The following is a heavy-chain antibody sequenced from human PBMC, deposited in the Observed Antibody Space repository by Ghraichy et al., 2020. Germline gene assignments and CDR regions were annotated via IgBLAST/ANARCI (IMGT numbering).Heavy chain of an antibody. CDR1: GGSISSYY. J-gene: IGHJ5*02. CDR2: FYYSGST. Sequence: SETLSLTCTVSGGSISSYYWSWIRQPPGKGLEWIGYFYYSGSTNYNPSLKSRVTISVDTSKNQFSLKLSSVTPADTAVYYCASHSGENYYYGTSWWFDPWGQGTLVTVSS. CDR3: ASHSGENYYYGTSWWFDP. D-gene: IGHD3-10*01. V-gene: IGHV4-59*08.